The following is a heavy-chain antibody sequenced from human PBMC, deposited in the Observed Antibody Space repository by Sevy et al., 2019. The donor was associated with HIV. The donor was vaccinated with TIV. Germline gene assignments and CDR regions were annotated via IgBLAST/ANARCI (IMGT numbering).Heavy chain of an antibody. J-gene: IGHJ4*02. D-gene: IGHD2-8*02. Sequence: ASVKVSCKASGYTFTDYFLHWVRQAPGQGLEWMGWINPHSGGTIFAQKFQGRVAMTRDTSISTAYLDLGRLRFDDTAAYYCARGYTGDEEGDYWGQGTLVTVSS. CDR1: GYTFTDYF. CDR3: ARGYTGDEEGDY. V-gene: IGHV1-2*02. CDR2: INPHSGGT.